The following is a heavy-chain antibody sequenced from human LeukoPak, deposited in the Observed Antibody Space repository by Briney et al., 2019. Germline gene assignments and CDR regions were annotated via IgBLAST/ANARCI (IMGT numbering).Heavy chain of an antibody. CDR1: GYTFTGYY. CDR3: ARKSAVRSTSEFDF. J-gene: IGHJ4*02. Sequence: GASVKVSCKASGYTFTGYYINWVRQAPGQGLEWMGWINPNSGGTNYPQKFQGRVTMTSDTSISTAYMDLTSLRSDASAVYYCARKSAVRSTSEFDFWGQGTLVTVSS. V-gene: IGHV1-2*02. D-gene: IGHD2-2*01. CDR2: INPNSGGT.